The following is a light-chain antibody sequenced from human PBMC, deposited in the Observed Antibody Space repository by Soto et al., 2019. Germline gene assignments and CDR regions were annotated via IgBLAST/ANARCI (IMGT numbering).Light chain of an antibody. CDR3: QQRSSWPIT. J-gene: IGKJ5*01. CDR1: QSVNSKY. Sequence: EIVLTQSPGTLSLSPGESATLSCRASQSVNSKYLAWYQQKPGQAPRLLIYVASSRASGTPDRFSGSGSGADFTLTISSLEPEDFAVYYCQQRSSWPITFGQGTRPANK. CDR2: VAS. V-gene: IGKV3D-20*02.